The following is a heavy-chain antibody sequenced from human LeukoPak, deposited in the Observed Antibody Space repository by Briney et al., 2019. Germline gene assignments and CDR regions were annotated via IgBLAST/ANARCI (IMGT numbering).Heavy chain of an antibody. V-gene: IGHV3-53*05. D-gene: IGHD3-10*01. CDR1: GFTVVNTL. J-gene: IGHJ5*02. CDR3: ARDRAGRQAWVEFDL. Sequence: PGGSLRLSCTISGFTVVNTLMDWVRQAPGKGPEWVALINADGDAVYADSAKGRFTISRDTSRNMLYLQMNTLRPEDSAIYNCARDRAGRQAWVEFDLWGQGTLVTVSS. CDR2: INADGDA.